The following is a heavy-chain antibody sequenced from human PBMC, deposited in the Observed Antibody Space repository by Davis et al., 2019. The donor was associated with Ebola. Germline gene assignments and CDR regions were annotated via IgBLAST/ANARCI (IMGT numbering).Heavy chain of an antibody. CDR3: ARDEDIVVVPAATLYYGMDV. J-gene: IGHJ6*02. CDR1: GGTFNTYA. D-gene: IGHD2-2*01. CDR2: IVPILGIT. Sequence: AASVKVSCKASGGTFNTYAITWVRQAPGQGLEWMGKIVPILGITNYAQKFQGRVTITADESTSTAYMELSSLRSEDTAVYYCARDEDIVVVPAATLYYGMDVWGQGTTVTVSS. V-gene: IGHV1-69*04.